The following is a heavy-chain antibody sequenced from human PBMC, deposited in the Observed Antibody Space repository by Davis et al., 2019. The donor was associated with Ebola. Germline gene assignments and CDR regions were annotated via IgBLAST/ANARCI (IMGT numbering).Heavy chain of an antibody. V-gene: IGHV3-7*03. CDR2: IKQDGSEK. CDR3: ARVVFVAGATPSWYFDL. Sequence: GESLKISCAASGFTFSSYWMSWVRQAPGKGLEWVANIKQDGSEKYYADSVKGRFTISRDNAKNSLYLQMNSLRAEDTAVYYCARVVFVAGATPSWYFDLWGRGTLVTVSP. J-gene: IGHJ2*01. CDR1: GFTFSSYW. D-gene: IGHD2-15*01.